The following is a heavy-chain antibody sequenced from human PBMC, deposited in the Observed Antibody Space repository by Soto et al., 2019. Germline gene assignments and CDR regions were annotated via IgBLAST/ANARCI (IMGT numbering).Heavy chain of an antibody. CDR1: GGTFSSYA. Sequence: SVKVSCKASGGTFSSYAISWVRQAPGQGLEWMGGIIPIFGTANYAQKFQGRVTITADNSTSTAYMELSSLRSEDTAVYYCAKDFGHYDILTGYPTFGSWGQGTLVTVSS. V-gene: IGHV1-69*06. CDR2: IIPIFGTA. D-gene: IGHD3-9*01. CDR3: AKDFGHYDILTGYPTFGS. J-gene: IGHJ4*02.